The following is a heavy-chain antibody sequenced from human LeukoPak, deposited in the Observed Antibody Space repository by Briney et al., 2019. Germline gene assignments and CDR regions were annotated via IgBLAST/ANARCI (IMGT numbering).Heavy chain of an antibody. V-gene: IGHV4-59*11. Sequence: PSETLSLTCTVSGGSISSHCWSWIRQPPGKGLEWIGYLYYSGSTNYNPSLKSRVTISVDTSKNQFSLKLSSVTAADTAVYYCARDGKRYSSSWRTGYYYYMDVWGKGTTVTVSS. J-gene: IGHJ6*03. CDR2: LYYSGST. D-gene: IGHD6-13*01. CDR1: GGSISSHC. CDR3: ARDGKRYSSSWRTGYYYYMDV.